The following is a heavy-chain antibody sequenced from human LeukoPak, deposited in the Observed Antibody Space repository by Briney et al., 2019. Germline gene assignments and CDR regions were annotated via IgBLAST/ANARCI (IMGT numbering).Heavy chain of an antibody. V-gene: IGHV4-34*01. CDR3: GLSEARSSYYYYGMDV. CDR2: INHSGST. Sequence: PSETLSLTCAVYGGSFSDYYWSWIRQPPGKGLEWIGEINHSGSTNYNPSLKSRVTISVDTSKNQFSLKLSSVTAADTAVYYCGLSEARSSYYYYGMDVWGQGTTVTVSS. J-gene: IGHJ6*02. D-gene: IGHD2-2*01. CDR1: GGSFSDYY.